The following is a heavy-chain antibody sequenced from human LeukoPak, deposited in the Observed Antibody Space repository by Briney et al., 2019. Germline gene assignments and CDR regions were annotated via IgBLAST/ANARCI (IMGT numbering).Heavy chain of an antibody. V-gene: IGHV1-18*04. CDR2: ISAYNGNT. Sequence: GASVKVSCKASGYTFTGYYMHWVRQAPGQGLEWMGWISAYNGNTNYAQKLQGRVTMTTDTSTSTAYMELRSLRSDDTAVYYCARDIEYYDILTGYSYFDYWGQGTLVTVSS. CDR1: GYTFTGYY. J-gene: IGHJ4*02. CDR3: ARDIEYYDILTGYSYFDY. D-gene: IGHD3-9*01.